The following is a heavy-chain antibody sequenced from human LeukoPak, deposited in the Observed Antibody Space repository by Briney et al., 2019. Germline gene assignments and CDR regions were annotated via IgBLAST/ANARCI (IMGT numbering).Heavy chain of an antibody. J-gene: IGHJ5*02. CDR3: ARSPRYYDFWSGSDWFDP. D-gene: IGHD3-3*01. Sequence: SQTLSHTCTVSGGSISSGSYYWSWIRQPAGKGLEWIGRIYTSGSTNYNPSLKSRVTISVDTSKNQFSLKLSSVTAADTAVYYCARSPRYYDFWSGSDWFDPWGQGTLVTVSS. CDR2: IYTSGST. CDR1: GGSISSGSYY. V-gene: IGHV4-61*02.